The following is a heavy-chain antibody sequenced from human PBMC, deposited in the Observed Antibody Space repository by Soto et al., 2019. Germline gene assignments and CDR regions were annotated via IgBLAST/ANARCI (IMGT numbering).Heavy chain of an antibody. CDR2: ISYDGSIE. D-gene: IGHD6-6*01. CDR3: AKSPSRAPYGMDV. J-gene: IGHJ6*02. V-gene: IGHV3-30-3*02. Sequence: VAVISYDGSIEFYADSVKGRFTISRDDFKNTMFLQMGSLRVEDTAVYHCAKSPSRAPYGMDVWGQGTTVTVSS.